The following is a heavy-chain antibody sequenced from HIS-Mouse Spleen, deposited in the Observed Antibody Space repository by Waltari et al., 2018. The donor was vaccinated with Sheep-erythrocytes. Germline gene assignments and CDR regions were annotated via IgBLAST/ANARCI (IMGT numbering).Heavy chain of an antibody. CDR3: ARGAYSSSWYPFQH. J-gene: IGHJ1*01. V-gene: IGHV3-23*01. Sequence: EVQLLESGGGLVQPGGSLRLSCAASGFTFSSYAMSWVRQAQGKGREWVSAISGSGGSTYYADSVKGRFTISRDNSKNTLYLQMNSLRAEDTAVYYCARGAYSSSWYPFQHWGQGTLVTVSS. D-gene: IGHD6-13*01. CDR1: GFTFSSYA. CDR2: ISGSGGST.